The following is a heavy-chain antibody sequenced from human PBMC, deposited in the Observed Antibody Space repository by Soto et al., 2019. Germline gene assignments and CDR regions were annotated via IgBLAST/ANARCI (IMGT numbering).Heavy chain of an antibody. CDR2: ISWNSGSI. D-gene: IGHD1-7*01. CDR1: GFTFDDYA. J-gene: IGHJ4*02. CDR3: AKDMKGRTGTTWGLDY. Sequence: GGSLRLSCAASGFTFDDYAMHWVRQAPGKGLEWVSGISWNSGSIGYADSVKGRFTISRDNAKNSLYLQMNSLRAEDTALYYCAKDMKGRTGTTWGLDYWGQGTLVTVSS. V-gene: IGHV3-9*01.